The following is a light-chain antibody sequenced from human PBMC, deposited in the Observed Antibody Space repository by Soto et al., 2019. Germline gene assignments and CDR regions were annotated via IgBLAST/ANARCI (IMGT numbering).Light chain of an antibody. J-gene: IGKJ4*01. V-gene: IGKV3-15*01. CDR3: QQYNNWPPVT. Sequence: EIVMTQSPATLSVSPGERATLSCRASQSIGSSLAWYQQKPGQAHRLLIYGASTRATGIPARFSGSGSGTEFTLTISSLQSEDFAVYYCQQYNNWPPVTFGGGTKVEIK. CDR2: GAS. CDR1: QSIGSS.